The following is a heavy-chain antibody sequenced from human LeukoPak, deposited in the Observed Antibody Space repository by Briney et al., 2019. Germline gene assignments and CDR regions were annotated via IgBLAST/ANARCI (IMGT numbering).Heavy chain of an antibody. J-gene: IGHJ4*02. CDR1: GGSISTFY. D-gene: IGHD6-6*01. V-gene: IGHV4-4*09. CDR3: ARHDAGIAARPFDN. CDR2: IHASGPT. Sequence: PSETLSLTCTVSGGSISTFYWSWIRRPPGKGLEWIAYIHASGPTNYNPSLKSRITISVDTSKNQFSLKLSSVTAADTAVYYCARHDAGIAARPFDNWGQGTLVTVSS.